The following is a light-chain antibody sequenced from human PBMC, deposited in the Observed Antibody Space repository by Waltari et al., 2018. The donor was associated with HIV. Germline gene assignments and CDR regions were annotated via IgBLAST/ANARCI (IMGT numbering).Light chain of an antibody. V-gene: IGLV2-23*02. CDR1: SSDVGDYNY. CDR2: DVN. Sequence: QSALTQPASVSGSPGQSITISCTGTSSDVGDYNYVSWYQQHPGKAPKPMIYDVNKRPSGVSNRFSGSKSGNTASLTISGLQAEDEADYYCCSHAGSSTVVFGGGTKLTVL. CDR3: CSHAGSSTVV. J-gene: IGLJ2*01.